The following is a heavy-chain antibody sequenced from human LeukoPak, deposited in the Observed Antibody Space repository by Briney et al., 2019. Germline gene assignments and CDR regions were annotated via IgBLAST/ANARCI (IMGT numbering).Heavy chain of an antibody. CDR1: GYTFTGYC. V-gene: IGHV1-2*02. Sequence: ASVKVSCKASGYTFTGYCMHWVRQAPGQGLEWMGWINPNSGGTNYAQKFQGRVTMTRDTSISTAYMELSRLRSDDTAVYYCARVLLWFGELSQYGMDVWGQGTTVTVSS. CDR2: INPNSGGT. J-gene: IGHJ6*02. CDR3: ARVLLWFGELSQYGMDV. D-gene: IGHD3-10*01.